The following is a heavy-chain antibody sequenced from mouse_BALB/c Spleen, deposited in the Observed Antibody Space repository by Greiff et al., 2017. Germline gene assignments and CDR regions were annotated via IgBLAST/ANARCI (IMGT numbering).Heavy chain of an antibody. CDR1: GFTFSDFY. V-gene: IGHV7-1*02. D-gene: IGHD2-10*02. Sequence: EVMLVESGGGLVQPGGSLRLSCATSGFTFSDFYMEWVRQPPGKRLEWIAASRNKANDYTTEYSASVKGRFIVSRDTSQSILYLQMNALRAEDTAIYYCARRGYGNSFAYWGQGTLVTVSA. CDR3: ARRGYGNSFAY. CDR2: SRNKANDYTT. J-gene: IGHJ3*01.